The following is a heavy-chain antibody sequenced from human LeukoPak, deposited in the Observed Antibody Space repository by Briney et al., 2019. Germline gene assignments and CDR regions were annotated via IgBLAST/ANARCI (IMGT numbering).Heavy chain of an antibody. Sequence: PSETLSLTCTVSGGSISSYYWGWIRQPPGKGLEWIGSIYHSGSTYYNPSLKSRVTISVDTSKNQFSLKLSSVAAADTAVYYCAREPAHAYYYYGMDVWGQGTTVTVSS. V-gene: IGHV4-38-2*02. CDR2: IYHSGST. J-gene: IGHJ6*02. CDR3: AREPAHAYYYYGMDV. CDR1: GGSISSYY.